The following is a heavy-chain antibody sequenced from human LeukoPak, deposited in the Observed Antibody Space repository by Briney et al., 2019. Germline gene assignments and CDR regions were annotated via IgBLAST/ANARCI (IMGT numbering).Heavy chain of an antibody. Sequence: SVKVSCKASGGTFSSYAISWVRQAPGQGLEWMGGIIPIFDTANYAQKFQGRVTITADESTSTAYMELSSLRSEDTAVYYCARDPGGYCSSTSCYAASGDAFDIWGQGTMVTVSS. D-gene: IGHD2-2*01. CDR2: IIPIFDTA. J-gene: IGHJ3*02. CDR1: GGTFSSYA. CDR3: ARDPGGYCSSTSCYAASGDAFDI. V-gene: IGHV1-69*13.